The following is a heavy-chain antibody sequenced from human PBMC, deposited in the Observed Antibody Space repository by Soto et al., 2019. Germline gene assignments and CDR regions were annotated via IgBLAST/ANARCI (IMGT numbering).Heavy chain of an antibody. D-gene: IGHD1-1*01. Sequence: GGSLRLSCAASGFTFSRYWMYWVRQAPGKGLVWVSRINSDGSSTNYADSVKGRFTISRDNAKNTLCLQMNNLRAEDTAVYYCARDQGYSVLDYWGQGTLVTVSS. CDR3: ARDQGYSVLDY. V-gene: IGHV3-74*01. J-gene: IGHJ4*02. CDR1: GFTFSRYW. CDR2: INSDGSST.